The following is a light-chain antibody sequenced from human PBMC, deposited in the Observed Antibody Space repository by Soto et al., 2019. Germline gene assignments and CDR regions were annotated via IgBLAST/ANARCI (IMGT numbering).Light chain of an antibody. J-gene: IGKJ2*03. V-gene: IGKV3-11*01. Sequence: EIVLTQSPATLSLSPGERATLSCRASQSVSSYLAWYQQKPGQAPRLLIYDASSRATAIPARFSGSGSGTAFILTLSSLEAEDLAVYYCQQHRNWPYCLGQGNKLEIK. CDR2: DAS. CDR3: QQHRNWPYC. CDR1: QSVSSY.